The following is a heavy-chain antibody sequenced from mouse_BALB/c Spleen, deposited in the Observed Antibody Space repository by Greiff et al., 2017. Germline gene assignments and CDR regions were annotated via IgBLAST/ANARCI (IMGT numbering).Heavy chain of an antibody. Sequence: EVQLKQSGPELVKPGASVKIPCKASGYTFTDYNMDWVKQSHGKSLEWIGDINPNNGGTIYNQKFKGKATLTVDKSSSTAYMELRSLTSEDTAVYYCARDNRNLYYYAMDYWGQGTSVTVSS. CDR2: INPNNGGT. J-gene: IGHJ4*01. CDR3: ARDNRNLYYYAMDY. CDR1: GYTFTDYN. V-gene: IGHV1-18*01.